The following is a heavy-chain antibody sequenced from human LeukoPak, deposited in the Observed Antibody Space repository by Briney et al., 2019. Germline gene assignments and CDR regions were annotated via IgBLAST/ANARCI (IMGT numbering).Heavy chain of an antibody. CDR1: RFTFSKYW. D-gene: IGHD6-19*01. CDR3: ARASGYFDY. J-gene: IGHJ4*02. V-gene: IGHV3-7*01. CDR2: IKQDGSEK. Sequence: PGGSLRLSCAASRFTFSKYWMNRVRQAPGKGLEWVANIKQDGSEKYYLDSVKGRFTISRDNAKNSLYLQMNSLRAEDTAVYYCARASGYFDYWGQGTLVTVSS.